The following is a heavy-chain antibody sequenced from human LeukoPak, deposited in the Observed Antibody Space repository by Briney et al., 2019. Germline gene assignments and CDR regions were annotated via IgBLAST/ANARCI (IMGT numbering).Heavy chain of an antibody. J-gene: IGHJ4*02. Sequence: PGGSLRLSCAASGFMFSNYAMSWVRQAPGKGLEWVSGISGSGETTYYSDSEKGRFTISRDNSGNTLYLHMNNLRAEDTAVYFCAKESFKALAGYLDSWGQGSLVTVSS. CDR1: GFMFSNYA. D-gene: IGHD6-19*01. CDR3: AKESFKALAGYLDS. CDR2: ISGSGETT. V-gene: IGHV3-23*01.